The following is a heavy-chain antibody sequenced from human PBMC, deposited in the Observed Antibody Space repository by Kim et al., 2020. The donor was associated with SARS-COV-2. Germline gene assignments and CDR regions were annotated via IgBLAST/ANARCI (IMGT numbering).Heavy chain of an antibody. Sequence: SETLSLTCAVYGGSFSGYYWSWIRQPPGKGLEWIGEINHSGSTNYNPSLMSRVTISVDTSKNQFSLKLSSVTAADTAVYYCARGWLRYFAWPNYWGQGTLVTVSS. CDR3: ARGWLRYFAWPNY. V-gene: IGHV4-34*01. D-gene: IGHD3-9*01. J-gene: IGHJ4*02. CDR2: INHSGST. CDR1: GGSFSGYY.